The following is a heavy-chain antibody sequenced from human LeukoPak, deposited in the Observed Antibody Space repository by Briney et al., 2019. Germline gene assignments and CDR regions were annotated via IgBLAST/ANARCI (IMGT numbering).Heavy chain of an antibody. CDR2: IGGSGGST. Sequence: GGSLRLSCAASGFSFSTYAMSWVRQALGKGLEWVSAIGGSGGSTYYVDSVKGRFTISRDNSRKTLFLEMNSLKTEDTAVYYCAKVEAIGVVITTPFDYWGQGTLVTVSS. CDR1: GFSFSTYA. CDR3: AKVEAIGVVITTPFDY. J-gene: IGHJ4*02. V-gene: IGHV3-23*01. D-gene: IGHD3-22*01.